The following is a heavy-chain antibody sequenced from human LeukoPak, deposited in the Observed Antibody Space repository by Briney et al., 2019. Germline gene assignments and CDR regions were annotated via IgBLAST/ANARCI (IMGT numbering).Heavy chain of an antibody. Sequence: GGSLRLSCAASGFTFSSYWMNWVRQAPGKGLVWVSRIASDGSSTTYADSVKGRFSISRDNAKNTLYLQMDSLRVEDTAVYYCARGRPHGNDYWGQGTLVTVSS. J-gene: IGHJ4*02. CDR2: IASDGSST. D-gene: IGHD4-23*01. V-gene: IGHV3-74*01. CDR1: GFTFSSYW. CDR3: ARGRPHGNDY.